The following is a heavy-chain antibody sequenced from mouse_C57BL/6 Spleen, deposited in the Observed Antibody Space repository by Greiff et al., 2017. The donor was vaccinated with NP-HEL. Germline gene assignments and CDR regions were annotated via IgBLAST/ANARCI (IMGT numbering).Heavy chain of an antibody. CDR2: IHPNSGST. CDR3: ARERVLRFDY. Sequence: QVQLQQPGAELVKPGASVKLSCKASGYTFTSYWMHWVKQRPGQGLEWIGMIHPNSGSTNYNEKFKSKATLTADKSSSTAYMQLSSLTSEDSAVYYCARERVLRFDYWGQGTTLTVSS. V-gene: IGHV1-64*01. D-gene: IGHD1-1*01. J-gene: IGHJ2*01. CDR1: GYTFTSYW.